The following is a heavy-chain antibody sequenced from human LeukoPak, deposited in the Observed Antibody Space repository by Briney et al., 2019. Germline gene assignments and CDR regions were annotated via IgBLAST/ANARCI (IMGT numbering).Heavy chain of an antibody. CDR2: ISGSGGGT. V-gene: IGHV3-23*01. CDR1: GFTFSSYA. Sequence: GGSLRLSCAASGFTFSSYAMSWVRQAPGKGLEWVSAISGSGGGTYYAASVKGRFTISRDYSKNTLYLQMNSVRAEDTAVYYCAKQGAITAMLYYFDYWGQGTLVTVSS. J-gene: IGHJ4*02. CDR3: AKQGAITAMLYYFDY. D-gene: IGHD3-10*01.